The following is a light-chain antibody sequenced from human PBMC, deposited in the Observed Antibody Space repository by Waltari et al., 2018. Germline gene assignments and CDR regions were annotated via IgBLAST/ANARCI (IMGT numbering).Light chain of an antibody. CDR2: EGT. Sequence: QSALTQPASVSGSPGQSITISCTGSSTDLGSSTLVSWYQHPPDKAPKLLIYEGTERPPGISHRFSGSKSGNTASLTISTLQAEDEADYYCFSYADGRSLVFGGGTKLTVL. CDR1: STDLGSSTL. V-gene: IGLV2-23*01. J-gene: IGLJ2*01. CDR3: FSYADGRSLV.